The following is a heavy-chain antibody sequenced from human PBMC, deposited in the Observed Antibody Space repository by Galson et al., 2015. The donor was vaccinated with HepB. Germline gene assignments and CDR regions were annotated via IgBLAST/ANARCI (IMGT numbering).Heavy chain of an antibody. D-gene: IGHD6-13*01. V-gene: IGHV4-34*01. J-gene: IGHJ4*02. Sequence: ETLSLTCAVYGGSFSGYYWSWIRQPPGKGLEWIGEINHSGSTNYNPSLKSRVTISVDTSKNQLSLKLSSVTAADTAVYYCARGTKIAAAKIARVSVYWGQGTLVTVSS. CDR1: GGSFSGYY. CDR2: INHSGST. CDR3: ARGTKIAAAKIARVSVY.